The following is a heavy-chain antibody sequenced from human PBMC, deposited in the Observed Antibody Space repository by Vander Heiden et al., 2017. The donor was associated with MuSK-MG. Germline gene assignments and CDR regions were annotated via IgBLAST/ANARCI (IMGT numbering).Heavy chain of an antibody. CDR3: VRRPVSTGGVDY. D-gene: IGHD4-17*01. CDR1: GDSISDSGFY. CDR2: MYYSGST. V-gene: IGHV4-39*01. Sequence: QLQVQESGPGLVKPSETLSLTCSVSGDSISDSGFYWGWIRQPPGKGLEWVGSMYYSGSTYFNPSLKSRVTIFVDTPKNQFSLKLKSVTAADTAVYYCVRRPVSTGGVDYWGQGTLVTVSS. J-gene: IGHJ4*02.